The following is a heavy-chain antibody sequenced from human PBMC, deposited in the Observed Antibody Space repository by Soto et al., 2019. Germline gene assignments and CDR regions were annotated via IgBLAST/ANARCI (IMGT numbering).Heavy chain of an antibody. V-gene: IGHV3-23*01. J-gene: IGHJ4*02. CDR2: ILGSGDSS. Sequence: PGGSLRLSCSASGFTFSSYAVSWVRQAPGKGLEWVSAILGSGDSSYYADSLKGRFTISRDNSKNTLFLRMNSLRAEDTAIYYCAKYGSTWYSSFDYWGQGTLVTVSS. CDR3: AKYGSTWYSSFDY. D-gene: IGHD6-13*01. CDR1: GFTFSSYA.